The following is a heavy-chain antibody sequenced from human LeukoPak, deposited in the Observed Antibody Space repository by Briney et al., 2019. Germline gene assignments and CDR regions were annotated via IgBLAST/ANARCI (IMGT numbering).Heavy chain of an antibody. V-gene: IGHV3-11*04. CDR2: ISSSGSTI. J-gene: IGHJ4*02. D-gene: IGHD2-15*01. CDR3: ARDRYCSSGSCYWTRDFDY. Sequence: NPWGSLRLSCAASGFTFSDYYMSWIRQAPGKGLEWVSYISSSGSTIYYADSVKGRFTISRDNAKNSLYLQMNSLRAEDTAVYYCARDRYCSSGSCYWTRDFDYWGQGTLVTVSS. CDR1: GFTFSDYY.